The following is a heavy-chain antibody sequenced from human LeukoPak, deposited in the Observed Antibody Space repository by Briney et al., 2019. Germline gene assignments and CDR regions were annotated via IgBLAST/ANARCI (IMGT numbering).Heavy chain of an antibody. CDR1: GFTFSSYA. CDR2: ISGRGGST. D-gene: IGHD1-26*01. V-gene: IGHV3-23*01. CDR3: ARVRVGATNKGEFDY. Sequence: GGSLRLSCAASGFTFSSYAMSWVRQAPGKGVEGVSDISGRGGSTYYADSVKGRFTISRDNSKNTLYLQMNSLRAEDTALYYCARVRVGATNKGEFDYWGQGTLVTVSS. J-gene: IGHJ4*02.